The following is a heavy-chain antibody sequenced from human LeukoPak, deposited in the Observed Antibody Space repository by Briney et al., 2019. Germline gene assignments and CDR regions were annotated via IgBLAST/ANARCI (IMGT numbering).Heavy chain of an antibody. V-gene: IGHV3-7*03. CDR1: GFTFSSYC. D-gene: IGHD6-19*01. CDR3: ARVEAVAGDY. CDR2: IKQDGSEK. Sequence: PGGSLRLSCAASGFTFSSYCMSWVRQAPGEGLEWVANIKQDGSEKYYVDSVKGRFTISRDNAKNSLYLQMNSLRAEDTAVYYCARVEAVAGDYWGQGTLVTVSS. J-gene: IGHJ4*02.